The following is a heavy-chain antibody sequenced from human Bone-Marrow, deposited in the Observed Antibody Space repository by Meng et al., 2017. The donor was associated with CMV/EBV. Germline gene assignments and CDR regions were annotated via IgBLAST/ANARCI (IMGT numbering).Heavy chain of an antibody. D-gene: IGHD3-16*01. CDR3: ARVRGNYVWYFDD. CDR1: GFTFSSYA. J-gene: IGHJ4*01. CDR2: ISYDGSNK. V-gene: IGHV3-30*04. Sequence: GESLKISCAASGFTFSSYAMHWVRQAPGKGLEWVAVISYDGSNKYYADSVKGRFTISRDNSKNTLYLQMNSLRAEDTAVYYCARVRGNYVWYFDDWGHGTLVTVAS.